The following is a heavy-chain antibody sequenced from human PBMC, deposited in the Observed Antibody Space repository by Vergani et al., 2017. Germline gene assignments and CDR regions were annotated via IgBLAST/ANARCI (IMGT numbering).Heavy chain of an antibody. J-gene: IGHJ6*02. CDR1: GFTFSSYA. CDR2: ISGSGGST. Sequence: EVQLLESGGGLVQPGGSLRLSCAASGFTFSSYAMSWVRQAPGKGLEWVSAISGSGGSTYYADSVKGRFTISRDTSKNTLYLQMNSLRAEDTAVYYCARDLRSGSYYYYYGMDVWGQGTTVTVSS. CDR3: ARDLRSGSYYYYYGMDV. D-gene: IGHD1-26*01. V-gene: IGHV3-23*01.